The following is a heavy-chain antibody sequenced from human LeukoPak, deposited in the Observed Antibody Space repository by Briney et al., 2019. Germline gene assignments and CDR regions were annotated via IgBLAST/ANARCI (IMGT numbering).Heavy chain of an antibody. CDR2: IKQDGSEK. D-gene: IGHD3-10*01. CDR3: VRGPGRGNAFDI. CDR1: GFTFSSYW. V-gene: IGHV3-7*01. Sequence: GGSLRLSCAASGFTFSSYWMSCVRQAPGKGLEWVANIKQDGSEKYYVDSVKGRFTISRDNAKNSLYLQMNSLRAEDTAVYYCVRGPGRGNAFDIWGQGTVLTVSS. J-gene: IGHJ3*02.